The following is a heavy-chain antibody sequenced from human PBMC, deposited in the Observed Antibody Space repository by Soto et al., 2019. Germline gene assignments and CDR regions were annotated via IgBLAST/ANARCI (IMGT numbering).Heavy chain of an antibody. CDR3: ASGSNWNSGPDYYYYGMDV. V-gene: IGHV1-18*01. D-gene: IGHD1-1*01. J-gene: IGHJ6*02. CDR2: ISAYNGNT. CDR1: GYTFTSYG. Sequence: QVQLVQSGAEVKKPGASVKVSCKASGYTFTSYGISWVRQAPGQGLEWMGWISAYNGNTNYAQKRQGRVTMTTDTSTSTAYMELRSLRSDDTAVYYCASGSNWNSGPDYYYYGMDVWGQGTTVTVSS.